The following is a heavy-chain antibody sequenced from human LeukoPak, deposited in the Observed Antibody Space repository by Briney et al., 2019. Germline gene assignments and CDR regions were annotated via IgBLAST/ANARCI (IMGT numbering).Heavy chain of an antibody. J-gene: IGHJ6*03. CDR2: IYYSGST. CDR3: ARGFSRGSVIFRTNYYYYYMDV. CDR1: GGSISSYY. D-gene: IGHD3-10*01. V-gene: IGHV4-59*01. Sequence: SETLSLTCTVSGGSISSYYWSWIRQPPGKGLEWIGYIYYSGSTNYNPSLKSRVTISVDTSKNQFSLKLSSVTAADTAVYYCARGFSRGSVIFRTNYYYYYMDVWGKGTTVTVSS.